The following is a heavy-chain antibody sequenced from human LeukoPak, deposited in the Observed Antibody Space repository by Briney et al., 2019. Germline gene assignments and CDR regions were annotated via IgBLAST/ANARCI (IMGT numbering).Heavy chain of an antibody. CDR3: ARIIAVGGTDWFDP. J-gene: IGHJ5*02. CDR2: ISGSGGST. CDR1: GFTFSSYA. Sequence: GGSLRLSCAASGFTFSSYAMSWVRQAPGKGLEWVSAISGSGGSTYYADSVKGRFTISRDNAKNSLYLQMNSLRAEDTAVYFCARIIAVGGTDWFDPWGQGTLVTVSS. D-gene: IGHD6-13*01. V-gene: IGHV3-23*01.